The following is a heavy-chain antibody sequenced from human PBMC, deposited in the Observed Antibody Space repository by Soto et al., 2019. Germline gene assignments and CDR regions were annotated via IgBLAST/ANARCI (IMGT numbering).Heavy chain of an antibody. Sequence: QVQLVQSGAEVKKPGASVKVSCKASGYTFTSYGISWVRQAPGQGLEWMGWISAYNGNTNYAQKLQGRVTMTTDTTTSTAYTELRSLRSDDTAVYYCARRRLTGPQGNNWFDPWGQGTLVTVSS. D-gene: IGHD1-20*01. CDR2: ISAYNGNT. V-gene: IGHV1-18*04. CDR1: GYTFTSYG. CDR3: ARRRLTGPQGNNWFDP. J-gene: IGHJ5*02.